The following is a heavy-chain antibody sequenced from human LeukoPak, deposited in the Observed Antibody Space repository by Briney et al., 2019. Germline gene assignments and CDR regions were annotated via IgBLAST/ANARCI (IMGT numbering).Heavy chain of an antibody. Sequence: SETLSLTCTVSGVSISGYYWSWIRRPPGMRLEWIGYIDDSGNTNYNPSLKSQVTITVDKSKNQFSLKLSFVTAADTAMYYCARSDYHNSGSHTVFDAFDIWGQGTRVTVSS. CDR1: GVSISGYY. J-gene: IGHJ3*02. D-gene: IGHD3-10*01. CDR2: IDDSGNT. V-gene: IGHV4-59*13. CDR3: ARSDYHNSGSHTVFDAFDI.